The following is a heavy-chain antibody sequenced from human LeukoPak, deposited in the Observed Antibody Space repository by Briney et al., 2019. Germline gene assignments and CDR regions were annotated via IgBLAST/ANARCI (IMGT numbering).Heavy chain of an antibody. D-gene: IGHD6-19*01. V-gene: IGHV1-24*01. CDR3: ATSIAVAGFSFDY. CDR2: FDPEDDET. Sequence: ASVKVSCKVSGYTLTELSMHWVRQAPGKGLEWMGGFDPEDDETIYAQKFQGRVTMTEDTSTDTAYMELSSLRSEDTAVYYCATSIAVAGFSFDYWGQGTLVTVSS. J-gene: IGHJ4*02. CDR1: GYTLTELS.